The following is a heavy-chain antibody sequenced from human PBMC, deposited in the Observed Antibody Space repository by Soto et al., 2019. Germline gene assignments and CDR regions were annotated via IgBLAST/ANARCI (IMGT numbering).Heavy chain of an antibody. Sequence: GASVKVSCKASGYTFTSSAMHWVRQAPGQRLEWMGWINAGNGNTEFPRKFQGRVTITRDTSASTAYMELSSLRSEDTAVYYCARDQYFSGYDYWGQGTLVTVSS. CDR1: GYTFTSSA. D-gene: IGHD5-12*01. V-gene: IGHV1-3*01. CDR2: INAGNGNT. J-gene: IGHJ4*02. CDR3: ARDQYFSGYDY.